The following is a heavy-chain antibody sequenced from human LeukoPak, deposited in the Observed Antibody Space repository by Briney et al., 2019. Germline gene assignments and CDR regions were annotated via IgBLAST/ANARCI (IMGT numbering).Heavy chain of an antibody. Sequence: SESLSLTCTVSGGSIRSGSHYWAWIRQPPGKGLEWIGSKYFSGSTYYNPSLENRVNISIDTSKNHFSLKLSSLSAADTSVYYCAKRDDSGGNLVDLWGQGTLVTL. CDR1: GGSIRSGSHY. D-gene: IGHD3-22*01. CDR2: KYFSGST. V-gene: IGHV4-39*02. J-gene: IGHJ4*02. CDR3: AKRDDSGGNLVDL.